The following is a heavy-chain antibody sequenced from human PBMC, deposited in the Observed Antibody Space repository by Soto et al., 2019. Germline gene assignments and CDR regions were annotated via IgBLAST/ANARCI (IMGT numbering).Heavy chain of an antibody. J-gene: IGHJ4*02. V-gene: IGHV4-31*03. D-gene: IGHD2-15*01. Sequence: SETLSLPCTVSGGSISSDDHYWILIRQHPGKGLEWIGCIYNSGSTYYTPSLKSRVTMSVDTSKNQFSLKLSSVTAADTAIYYCARACSGGSCHFEYWGPGTLVTVSS. CDR2: IYNSGST. CDR3: ARACSGGSCHFEY. CDR1: GGSISSDDHY.